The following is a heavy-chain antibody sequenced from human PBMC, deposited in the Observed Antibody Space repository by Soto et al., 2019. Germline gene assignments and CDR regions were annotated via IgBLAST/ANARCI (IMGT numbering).Heavy chain of an antibody. CDR3: ARVRQGCSANNCYFDP. Sequence: SETLSLTCSLSGGSVRAPDWWNWVRQSPDKGLEWIAEVHISGHSNYNPSLRSRVSVSIDSSKNQFYLNLNSVTAADTAIYYCARVRQGCSANNCYFDPWGQGTQVTVSS. D-gene: IGHD1-1*01. V-gene: IGHV4-4*02. CDR2: VHISGHS. J-gene: IGHJ5*01. CDR1: GGSVRAPDW.